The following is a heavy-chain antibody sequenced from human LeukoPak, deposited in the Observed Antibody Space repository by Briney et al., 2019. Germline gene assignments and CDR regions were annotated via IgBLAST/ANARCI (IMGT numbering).Heavy chain of an antibody. CDR3: ARVGGPVPAALEDAFDL. V-gene: IGHV4-4*07. J-gene: IGHJ3*01. Sequence: SETLSLTCNVSGASINTYYWSWIRQSAGGGLEFIGRVYTSGSPDYNPSLKSRVAMSADTSKNQFSLKLRSVTAADTALYFCARVGGPVPAALEDAFDLWGQGILVTVSS. CDR2: VYTSGSP. CDR1: GASINTYY. D-gene: IGHD6-6*01.